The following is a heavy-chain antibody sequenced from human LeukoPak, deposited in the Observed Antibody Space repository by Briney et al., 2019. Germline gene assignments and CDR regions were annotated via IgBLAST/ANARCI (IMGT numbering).Heavy chain of an antibody. Sequence: PGGSLRLSCAASGFTFSSYEMNWVRQAPGKGLEWLSYISIRGTTIYYADTVKGRFTISRGNAKNSLYLQMNSLRAEDSAVYYCARDSGSVKFDYWGQGTLVTVSS. D-gene: IGHD3-10*01. CDR1: GFTFSSYE. CDR3: ARDSGSVKFDY. CDR2: ISIRGTTI. V-gene: IGHV3-48*03. J-gene: IGHJ4*02.